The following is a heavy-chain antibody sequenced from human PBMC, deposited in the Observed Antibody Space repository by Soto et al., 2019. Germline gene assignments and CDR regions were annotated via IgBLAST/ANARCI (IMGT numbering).Heavy chain of an antibody. CDR3: ARLATRYYFDY. CDR2: IFYSGST. D-gene: IGHD1-1*01. V-gene: IGHV4-59*12. J-gene: IGHJ4*02. CDR1: GASISSYCCY. Sequence: PSETLSLTCTVSGASISSYCCYWMWLRPHQGKDWEWIGYIFYSGSTNSNPSLKSRVTISVDTSKNQFSLKMSSVTAADTAVYYCARLATRYYFDYWGQGTLVTVSS.